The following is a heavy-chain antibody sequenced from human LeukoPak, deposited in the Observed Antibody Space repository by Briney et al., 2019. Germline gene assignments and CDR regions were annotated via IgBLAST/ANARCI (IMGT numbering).Heavy chain of an antibody. CDR2: TYYRSKWYN. Sequence: SQTLSLTCAISGDSVSSNSAAWNWIRQSPSRGLEWLGRTYYRSKWYNDYAVSVKSRITINPDTSKNQFSLKLSSVTAADTAVYYCARDSGAVAGPGGDAFDIWGQGTMVTVSS. V-gene: IGHV6-1*01. J-gene: IGHJ3*02. CDR3: ARDSGAVAGPGGDAFDI. D-gene: IGHD6-19*01. CDR1: GDSVSSNSAA.